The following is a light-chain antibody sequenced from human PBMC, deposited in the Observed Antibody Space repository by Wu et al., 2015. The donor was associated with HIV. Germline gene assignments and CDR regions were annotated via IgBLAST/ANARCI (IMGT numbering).Light chain of an antibody. CDR2: GAS. V-gene: IGKV3-15*01. Sequence: IVLTQSPVTLSVSPGEGATLFCRASQNIISSIAWYQYKPGQAPRLLIYGASTRATGVPDRFSGSGSATHFTLTISSLEPEDSAVYYCQQQNNWPLTFGQGTRLEIK. CDR3: QQQNNWPLT. J-gene: IGKJ5*01. CDR1: QNIISS.